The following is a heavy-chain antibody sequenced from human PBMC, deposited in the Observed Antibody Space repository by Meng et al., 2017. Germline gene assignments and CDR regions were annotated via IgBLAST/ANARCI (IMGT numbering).Heavy chain of an antibody. Sequence: QVQLQGSEPGMLRASGTLSRTAAGSGCSSSSSNWLSWVRQPRRKWLGWINDNYHNRRTNYSPSLRCRFSISVAKSKNQFSLKLISVTAADTAVCDCAGGVRSGDWGQGTLVTVSS. CDR3: AGGVRSGD. CDR2: NYHNRRT. V-gene: IGHV4-4*02. J-gene: IGHJ4*02. D-gene: IGHD2-8*01. CDR1: GCSSSSSNW.